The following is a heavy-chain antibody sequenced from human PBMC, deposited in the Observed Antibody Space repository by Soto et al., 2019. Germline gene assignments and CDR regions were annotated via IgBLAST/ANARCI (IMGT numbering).Heavy chain of an antibody. CDR1: GGSVSNFY. J-gene: IGHJ5*02. D-gene: IGHD2-2*01. Sequence: SETLSLTCTVSGGSVSNFYLNWIRQPAGKGLELIGRIYSSGGTNYNPSLRSRVTMSVDTSKNQYSLKLNSVTAADTAVYYCARSSHKESWFDPWGQGTLVTVS. CDR3: ARSSHKESWFDP. CDR2: IYSSGGT. V-gene: IGHV4-4*07.